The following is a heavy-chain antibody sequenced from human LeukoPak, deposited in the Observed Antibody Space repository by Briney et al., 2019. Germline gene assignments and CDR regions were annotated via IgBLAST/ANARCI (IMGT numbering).Heavy chain of an antibody. V-gene: IGHV1-2*02. CDR2: INPNSGGT. CDR1: GYTFTGYY. D-gene: IGHD1-26*01. J-gene: IGHJ4*02. CDR3: ARGRVLLLAVGYYFDY. Sequence: PGASVKVSCKASGYTFTGYYMHWVRQAPGQGLEWMGWINPNSGGTNYAQKFQGRVTMTRDTSISTAYMELSRLRSDDTAVYYCARGRVLLLAVGYYFDYWGQGTLVTVSS.